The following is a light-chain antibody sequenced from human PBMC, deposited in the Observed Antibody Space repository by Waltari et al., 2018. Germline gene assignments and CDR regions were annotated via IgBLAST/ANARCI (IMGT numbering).Light chain of an antibody. CDR1: DIGSKS. J-gene: IGLJ3*02. Sequence: SYVLTQPPSVSVPPGKTAKITCGGNDIGSKSVHWYQKKAGQAPVLVIYYDNDRPSGIPERFSGSNSGSTATLTISRVEAGDEADYYCEVWDSSGDHFWVFGDGTKLTVL. CDR3: EVWDSSGDHFWV. V-gene: IGLV3-21*04. CDR2: YDN.